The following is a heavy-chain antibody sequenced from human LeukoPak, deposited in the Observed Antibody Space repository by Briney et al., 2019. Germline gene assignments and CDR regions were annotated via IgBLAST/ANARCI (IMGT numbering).Heavy chain of an antibody. CDR1: RFTFNTYW. Sequence: GGSLRLSCAASRFTFNTYWMHWVRQAPGKGLEWVSYITRNSDTIDYADSVKGRFTMSRDNANNLLYLQMNSLRAEDTAVYYCARDRYGANTYVPPNYYYYMDVWGKGTTVTVSS. CDR3: ARDRYGANTYVPPNYYYYMDV. J-gene: IGHJ6*03. D-gene: IGHD4-17*01. CDR2: ITRNSDTI. V-gene: IGHV3-48*01.